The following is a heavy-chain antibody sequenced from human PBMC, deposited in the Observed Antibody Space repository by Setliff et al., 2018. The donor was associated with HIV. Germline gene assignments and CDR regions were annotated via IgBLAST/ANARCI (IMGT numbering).Heavy chain of an antibody. CDR3: AKGGYYYDSSGGFDAFDI. D-gene: IGHD3-22*01. CDR1: GFTFDDHA. Sequence: SLKISCAASGFTFDDHAMHWVRQTPGKGLEWVSGISWNSGSIGYADSVKGRFTISRDNAKNSLYVQMNSLRAEDTALYYCAKGGYYYDSSGGFDAFDIWGQGTMVTVSS. J-gene: IGHJ3*02. V-gene: IGHV3-9*01. CDR2: ISWNSGSI.